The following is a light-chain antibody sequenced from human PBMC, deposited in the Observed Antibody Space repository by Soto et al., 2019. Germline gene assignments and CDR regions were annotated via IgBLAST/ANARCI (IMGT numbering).Light chain of an antibody. Sequence: QSALTQPPSASGSLGQSVIISCTGTSSDIGGYDYVSWYQQHPAKAPKLIVYEVTKRPSGVPDRFSGSKSGNTASLTVSGLQAEDEADYYCSSYAGSPVVFGGGTKVTVL. CDR2: EVT. J-gene: IGLJ2*01. CDR3: SSYAGSPVV. V-gene: IGLV2-8*01. CDR1: SSDIGGYDY.